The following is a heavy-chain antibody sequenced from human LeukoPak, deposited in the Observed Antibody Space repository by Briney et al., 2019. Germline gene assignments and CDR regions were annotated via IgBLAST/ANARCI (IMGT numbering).Heavy chain of an antibody. J-gene: IGHJ4*02. CDR3: ARGGYCSSTSCYLAEW. D-gene: IGHD2-2*01. CDR2: ISSSSSYI. Sequence: PGGSLRLSCAASGFTFSSYWMSWVRQAPGKGLEWVSSISSSSSYIYYADSVKGRFTISRDNAKNSLYLQMNSLRAEDTAVYYCARGGYCSSTSCYLAEWWGQGTLVTVSS. CDR1: GFTFSSYW. V-gene: IGHV3-21*01.